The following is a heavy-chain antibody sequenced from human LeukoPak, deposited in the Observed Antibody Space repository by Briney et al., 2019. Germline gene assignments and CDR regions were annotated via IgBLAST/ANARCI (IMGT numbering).Heavy chain of an antibody. Sequence: PGGSLRLSCAASGFKFSSYWMNWVRQAPGKGLEPVANINQDGSEKYYVDSVKGRFTISRDNAKNSLHLQMSSLRAEDTAVYYCTRGGYSDYWGQGTLVTVSS. V-gene: IGHV3-7*01. J-gene: IGHJ4*02. CDR1: GFKFSSYW. CDR2: INQDGSEK. CDR3: TRGGYSDY.